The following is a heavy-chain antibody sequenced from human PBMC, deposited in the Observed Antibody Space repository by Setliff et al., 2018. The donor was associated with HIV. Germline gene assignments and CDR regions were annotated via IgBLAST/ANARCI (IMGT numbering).Heavy chain of an antibody. CDR3: VNPSGAMGDFDS. J-gene: IGHJ4*02. CDR1: GDSISTYC. CDR2: IYYSGST. Sequence: SETLSLTCTVSGDSISTYCWIWIRQPPGKGLEWVGYIYYSGSTNYNPSLKSRVTISIDTSKNQFSLQLTSVTAADTAVYYCVNPSGAMGDFDSWGQGTLVTVSS. D-gene: IGHD3-16*01. V-gene: IGHV4-59*08.